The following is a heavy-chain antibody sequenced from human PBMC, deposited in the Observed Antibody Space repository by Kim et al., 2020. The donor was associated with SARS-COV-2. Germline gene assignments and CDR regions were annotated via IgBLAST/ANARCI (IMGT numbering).Heavy chain of an antibody. CDR1: GFTFSSYA. J-gene: IGHJ3*02. V-gene: IGHV3-23*01. Sequence: GGSLRLSCAASGFTFSSYAMSWVRQAPGKGLEWVSAISGSGGSTYYADSVKDRFTISRDNSKNTLYLQMNSLRAEDTAVYYCAKDLDYCSGGSCFGDAFDIWGQGTMVTVSS. D-gene: IGHD2-15*01. CDR3: AKDLDYCSGGSCFGDAFDI. CDR2: ISGSGGST.